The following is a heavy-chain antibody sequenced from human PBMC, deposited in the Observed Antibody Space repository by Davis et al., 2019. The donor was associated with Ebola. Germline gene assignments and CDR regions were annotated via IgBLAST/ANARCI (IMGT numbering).Heavy chain of an antibody. D-gene: IGHD2-15*01. V-gene: IGHV4-59*01. Sequence: SETLSLTCTVSGGSISSYYWSWIRQPPGKGLEWIGYIYYSRSTNYNPSLKSRFTISVDTSKNQFSLKLSSVTAADTAVYYCARDLTLDYWGQGTLVTVSS. CDR3: ARDLTLDY. CDR1: GGSISSYY. J-gene: IGHJ4*02. CDR2: IYYSRST.